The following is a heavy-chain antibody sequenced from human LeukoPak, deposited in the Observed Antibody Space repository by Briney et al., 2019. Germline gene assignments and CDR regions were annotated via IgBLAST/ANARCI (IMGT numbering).Heavy chain of an antibody. D-gene: IGHD1-26*01. Sequence: ASVKVSCKASGYTFTSYYMHWVRQAPGQGLVWMGIINPSGGSTSYAQKFQGRVTMTRDTSTSTVYMELSSLRSEDTAVYYCARVVPSGTIDYWGQGTLVTVSS. V-gene: IGHV1-46*01. CDR3: ARVVPSGTIDY. CDR1: GYTFTSYY. CDR2: INPSGGST. J-gene: IGHJ4*02.